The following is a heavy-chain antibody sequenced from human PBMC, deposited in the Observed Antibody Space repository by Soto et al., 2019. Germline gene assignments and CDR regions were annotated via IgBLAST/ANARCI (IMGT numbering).Heavy chain of an antibody. J-gene: IGHJ3*02. Sequence: QVQLVQSGAEVKKPGSSVKVSCKASGGTFSSYTISWVRQAPGQGLEWMGRIIPILGIANYAQKFQGRVTITADKSTSTAYMELSSLRSEDTAVYYCARVLSAYDAFDIWGQGTIVTVSS. CDR1: GGTFSSYT. V-gene: IGHV1-69*02. CDR2: IIPILGIA. D-gene: IGHD3-16*02. CDR3: ARVLSAYDAFDI.